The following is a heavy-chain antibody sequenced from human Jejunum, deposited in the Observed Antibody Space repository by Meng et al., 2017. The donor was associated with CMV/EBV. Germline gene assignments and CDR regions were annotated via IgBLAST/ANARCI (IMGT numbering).Heavy chain of an antibody. Sequence: AFTFTTYSFNWVRQAPGKGLEWLSYISSTSTYIYHADSVKGRFTISRDNVKNSVYLQMNSLRAEDTAVYYCARAVDYGDPNWFDAWGQGTLVTVSS. CDR3: ARAVDYGDPNWFDA. D-gene: IGHD4-17*01. V-gene: IGHV3-21*01. CDR1: AFTFTTYS. J-gene: IGHJ5*02. CDR2: ISSTSTYI.